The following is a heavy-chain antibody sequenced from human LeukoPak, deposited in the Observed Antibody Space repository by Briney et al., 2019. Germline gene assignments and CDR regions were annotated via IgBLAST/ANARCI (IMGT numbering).Heavy chain of an antibody. CDR2: IYHSGST. Sequence: TLSLTCAVSGGSISSGGYSWSWIRQPPGKGLEWIGYIYHSGSTYYNPSLKSRVTISVDRSKNQFSLKLSSVTAADTAVYYCARYCSSTSCYDAFDIWGQGTMVTVSS. V-gene: IGHV4-30-2*01. J-gene: IGHJ3*02. CDR1: GGSISSGGYS. CDR3: ARYCSSTSCYDAFDI. D-gene: IGHD2-2*01.